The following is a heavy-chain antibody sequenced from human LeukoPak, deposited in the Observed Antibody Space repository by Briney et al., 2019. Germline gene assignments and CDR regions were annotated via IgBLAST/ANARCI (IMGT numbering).Heavy chain of an antibody. CDR3: ARDPERIKILYALDL. Sequence: GGSLRLSCAASGFNFSTYTMNWVRQAPGKGLEWVSSISSSNTHLYYADSVRGRFTISRDNAKNSLYLQMNSLRAENTAVYYCARDPERIKILYALDLWGQGTTVTVSS. CDR1: GFNFSTYT. D-gene: IGHD1-14*01. J-gene: IGHJ3*01. V-gene: IGHV3-21*01. CDR2: ISSSNTHL.